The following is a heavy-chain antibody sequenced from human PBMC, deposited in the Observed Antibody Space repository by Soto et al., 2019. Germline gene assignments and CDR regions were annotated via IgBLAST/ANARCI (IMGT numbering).Heavy chain of an antibody. D-gene: IGHD3-16*01. Sequence: PGGSLRLACAASGFTFNNFAMHWVRQAPGKGLEWVSVIYGGGGTYYAGSVKGRFTISRDNSKNTLYLQMNSLRVEDTAVYYCARDFMIAIEWGQGTLVTVSS. CDR2: IYGGGGT. CDR3: ARDFMIAIE. V-gene: IGHV3-53*01. CDR1: GFTFNNFA. J-gene: IGHJ4*02.